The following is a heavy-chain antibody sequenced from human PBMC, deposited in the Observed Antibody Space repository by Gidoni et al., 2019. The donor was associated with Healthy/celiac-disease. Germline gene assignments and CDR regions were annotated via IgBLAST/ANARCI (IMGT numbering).Heavy chain of an antibody. V-gene: IGHV3-48*03. Sequence: EVQLVESGGGLVQPGGSLGLSCAASGFTFSSSDMNWVRQPPGKGLEWVSYISSSGSTIYYAYSVKGRFTISRDNAKNSLYLQMNSLRAEDTAVYYCARGRHIVVVTAIFYYGMDVWGQGTTVTVSS. D-gene: IGHD2-21*02. CDR1: GFTFSSSD. J-gene: IGHJ6*02. CDR3: ARGRHIVVVTAIFYYGMDV. CDR2: ISSSGSTI.